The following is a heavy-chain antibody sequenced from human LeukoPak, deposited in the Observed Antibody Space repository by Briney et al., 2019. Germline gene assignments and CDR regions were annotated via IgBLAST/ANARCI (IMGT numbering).Heavy chain of an antibody. Sequence: GGSLRLSCAASGFKFTNYAMHWVRQAPGKGLEWVSTIGGSGVTKFYADSVAGRFTISRDNSKNSLYLQMNSLRAEDTAVYYCAKESSGGWYFDYWGQGTLVTVSS. CDR2: IGGSGVTK. J-gene: IGHJ4*02. CDR1: GFKFTNYA. V-gene: IGHV3-23*01. CDR3: AKESSGGWYFDY. D-gene: IGHD6-19*01.